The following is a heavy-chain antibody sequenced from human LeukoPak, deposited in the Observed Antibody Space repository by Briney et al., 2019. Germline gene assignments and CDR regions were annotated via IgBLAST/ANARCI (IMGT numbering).Heavy chain of an antibody. Sequence: SETLSLTCAVYGGSFSGYYWSWIRQPPGKGLEWIGEINHSGSTNYNPSLKSRVTISVDTSKNQFSLKLSSVTAADTAVYYCARALPDWYFDLWGRGTLVTVSS. V-gene: IGHV4-34*01. CDR3: ARALPDWYFDL. J-gene: IGHJ2*01. CDR1: GGSFSGYY. CDR2: INHSGST.